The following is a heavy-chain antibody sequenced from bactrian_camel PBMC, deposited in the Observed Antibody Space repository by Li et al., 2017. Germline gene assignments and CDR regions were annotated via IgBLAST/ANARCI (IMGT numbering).Heavy chain of an antibody. Sequence: QLVESGGGLVQPGGSLRLSCTASGFTFSSYDLTWVRQAPGKGLEWVSGINSGRGSTYYADSVKGRFTISRDNAKDTLYLQMSSLKTEDTAVYYCATGRPLGVRDYNYRGQGTQVTVS. CDR3: ATGRPLGVRDYNY. V-gene: IGHV3S40*01. D-gene: IGHD5*01. CDR1: GFTFSSYD. J-gene: IGHJ4*01. CDR2: INSGRGST.